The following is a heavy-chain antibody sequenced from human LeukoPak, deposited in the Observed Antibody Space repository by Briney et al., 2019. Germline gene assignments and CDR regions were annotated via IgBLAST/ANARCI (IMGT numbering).Heavy chain of an antibody. D-gene: IGHD3-3*01. J-gene: IGHJ3*02. CDR1: GGSISSYY. Sequence: SETLSLTCTVSGGSISSYYWSWIRQPPGKGLEWIGYIYYSGSTNYNPSLKSRVTISVDTSKNQFSLKLSSVTAADTAVYYCASGRPTYYDFWSSSYAFDIWGQGTMVTVSS. CDR2: IYYSGST. CDR3: ASGRPTYYDFWSSSYAFDI. V-gene: IGHV4-59*01.